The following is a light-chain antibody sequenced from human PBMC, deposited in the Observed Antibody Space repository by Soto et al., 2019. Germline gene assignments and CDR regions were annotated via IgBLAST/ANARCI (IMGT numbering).Light chain of an antibody. CDR1: ENISRW. CDR2: EAS. Sequence: DIQMTQSPSTLSASVGDRVTITCRASENISRWLAWYQQKPGKAPKVLIYEASSLSSGVPSRFGGSGSGTEFTLTISGVQPDDFATYYCQQYNNYSPYTFGQGTKLDIK. CDR3: QQYNNYSPYT. V-gene: IGKV1-5*01. J-gene: IGKJ2*01.